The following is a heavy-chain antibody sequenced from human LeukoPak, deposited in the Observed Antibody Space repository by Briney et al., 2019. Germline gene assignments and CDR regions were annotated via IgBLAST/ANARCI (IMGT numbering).Heavy chain of an antibody. CDR1: GFTFSSYW. V-gene: IGHV3-23*01. D-gene: IGHD6-19*01. CDR3: AMYSSGWSPSWFDP. J-gene: IGHJ5*02. Sequence: GGSLRLSCAASGFTFSSYWMSWVRQAPGKGLEWVSAVSGSGGSTYYADSVKGRFTISRDNSKNTLYLQMNSLRAEDTAVYYCAMYSSGWSPSWFDPWGQGTLVTVSS. CDR2: VSGSGGST.